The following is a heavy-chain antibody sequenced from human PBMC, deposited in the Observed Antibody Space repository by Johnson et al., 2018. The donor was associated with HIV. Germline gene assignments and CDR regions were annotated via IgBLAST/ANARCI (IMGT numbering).Heavy chain of an antibody. CDR3: VVVVTRRAFDF. CDR1: GFTFSDYY. Sequence: QVQLVESGGGVVQPGRSRRLSCAASGFTFSDYYMSWIRQAPGRGLEWVSYISSSGSTIYYADSVKGRFTISRDNAKKSLYLQMNSLRAEDTAVYYCVVVVTRRAFDFWGQGTMVTVSS. J-gene: IGHJ3*01. D-gene: IGHD2-21*02. V-gene: IGHV3-11*01. CDR2: ISSSGSTI.